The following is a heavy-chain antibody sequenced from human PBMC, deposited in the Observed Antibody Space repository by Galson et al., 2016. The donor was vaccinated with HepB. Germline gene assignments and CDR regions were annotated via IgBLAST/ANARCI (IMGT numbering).Heavy chain of an antibody. CDR3: AKEEGSILRFLEWLSRLDP. D-gene: IGHD3-3*01. CDR2: ISYDGSNK. J-gene: IGHJ5*02. Sequence: FTFSSYTIHWVRQAPGKGLEWVGLISYDGSNKYYADSVKGRFTISRDNSKNTLYLQMNSLRVEDTAVYYCAKEEGSILRFLEWLSRLDPWGQGTLVTVSS. V-gene: IGHV3-30-3*02. CDR1: FTFSSYT.